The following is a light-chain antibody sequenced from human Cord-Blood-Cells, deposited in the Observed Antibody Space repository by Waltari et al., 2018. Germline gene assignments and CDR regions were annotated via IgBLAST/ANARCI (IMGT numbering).Light chain of an antibody. J-gene: IGLJ2*01. CDR1: ISNLGNNY. CDR3: GTWDSSLSAGV. Sequence: HSVLTHPPSVSAAPGQKVHISCSGSISNLGNNYVSCYQQLPGTAPKLLIYENNKRPSGIPDRFSGSKSGTSATLGITGLQTGDEADYYCGTWDSSLSAGVFGGGTKLTVL. V-gene: IGLV1-51*02. CDR2: ENN.